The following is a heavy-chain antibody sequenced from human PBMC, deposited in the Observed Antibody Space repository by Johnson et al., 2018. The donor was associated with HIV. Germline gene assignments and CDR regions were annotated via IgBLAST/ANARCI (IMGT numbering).Heavy chain of an antibody. CDR2: IYSGGST. V-gene: IGHV3-53*01. CDR1: GFTVSSNY. CDR3: AKSSIAVQDAFDI. J-gene: IGHJ3*02. D-gene: IGHD6-19*01. Sequence: VHLVESGGGLIQPGGSLRLSCAASGFTVSSNYMSWVRQAPGKGLEWVSVIYSGGSTYYTDSVKGRFTISRDNSKNTLYLQMNSLRAEDTAVYFCAKSSIAVQDAFDIWGQGTMVTVSS.